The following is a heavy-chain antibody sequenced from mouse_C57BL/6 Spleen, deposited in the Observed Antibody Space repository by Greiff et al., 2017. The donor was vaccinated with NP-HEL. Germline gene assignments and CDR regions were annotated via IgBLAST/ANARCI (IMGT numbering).Heavy chain of an antibody. CDR2: INPSSGYT. V-gene: IGHV1-7*01. Sequence: VQLQQSGAELAKPGASVKLSCKASGYTFTSYWMHWVKQRPGQGLEWIGYINPSSGYTKYNQKFKDKATLTAGKSSSTAYMQLSSLTYEDSAVYYCARRTTVAGFDYWGQGTTLTVSS. CDR3: ARRTTVAGFDY. J-gene: IGHJ2*01. CDR1: GYTFTSYW. D-gene: IGHD1-1*01.